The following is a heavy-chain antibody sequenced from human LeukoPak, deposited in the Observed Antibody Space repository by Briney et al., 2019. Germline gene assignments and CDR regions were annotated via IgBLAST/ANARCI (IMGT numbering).Heavy chain of an antibody. CDR1: GGSISSGGYY. CDR2: IYYSGST. D-gene: IGHD3-22*01. V-gene: IGHV4-61*08. CDR3: ARGLRDSSGYYSDLFDY. J-gene: IGHJ4*02. Sequence: PSETLSLTCTVSGGSISSGGYYWSWIRQHPGKGLEWIGYIYYSGSTNYNPSLKSRVTISVDTSKNQFSLKLSSVTAADTAVYYCARGLRDSSGYYSDLFDYWGQGTLVTVSS.